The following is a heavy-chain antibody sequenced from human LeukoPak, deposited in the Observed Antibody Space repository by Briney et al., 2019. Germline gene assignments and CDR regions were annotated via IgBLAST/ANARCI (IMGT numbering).Heavy chain of an antibody. D-gene: IGHD1-26*01. Sequence: ASVKVSCKASGYTFTGYYMHWVRQAPGQGLEWMGWMNPNSGNTGYAQKFQGRVTMTRNTSISTAYMELRSLRSDDRAVYYCARDGGSYSGYFDYWGQGTLVTVSS. J-gene: IGHJ4*02. CDR1: GYTFTGYY. CDR3: ARDGGSYSGYFDY. V-gene: IGHV1-8*02. CDR2: MNPNSGNT.